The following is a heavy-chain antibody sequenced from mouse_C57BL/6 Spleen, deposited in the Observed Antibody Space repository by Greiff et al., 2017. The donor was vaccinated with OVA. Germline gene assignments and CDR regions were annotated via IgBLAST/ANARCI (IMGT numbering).Heavy chain of an antibody. CDR1: GYTFTDYE. V-gene: IGHV1-15*01. J-gene: IGHJ2*01. CDR2: IDPETGGT. CDR3: TEDHYYGSSYGDFDY. Sequence: VQVVESGAELVRPGASVTLSCKASGYTFTDYEMHWVKQTPVHGLEWIGAIDPETGGTAYNQKFKGKAILTADKSSSTAYMELRSLTSEDSAVYYCTEDHYYGSSYGDFDYWGQGTTLTVSS. D-gene: IGHD1-1*01.